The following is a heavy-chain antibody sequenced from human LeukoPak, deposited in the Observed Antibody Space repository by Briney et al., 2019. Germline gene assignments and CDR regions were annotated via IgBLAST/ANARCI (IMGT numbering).Heavy chain of an antibody. D-gene: IGHD4-23*01. CDR1: GFTFSSYS. V-gene: IGHV3-21*01. CDR2: ISSSSSYI. J-gene: IGHJ5*02. CDR3: ARDVSGRGYGGNSGWFDP. Sequence: GGSLRLSCAASGFTFSSYSMNWVRQAPGKGLEWVSSISSSSSYIYYADSVKGRFTISRDNAKNSLYLQMNSLRAEDTAVYYCARDVSGRGYGGNSGWFDPWGQGTLVTVSS.